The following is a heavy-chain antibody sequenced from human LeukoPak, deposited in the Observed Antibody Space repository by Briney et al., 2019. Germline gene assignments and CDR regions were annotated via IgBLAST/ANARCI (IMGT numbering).Heavy chain of an antibody. J-gene: IGHJ5*02. D-gene: IGHD2-15*01. CDR2: INHSGST. CDR3: ARRRYCSGGSCYKRHWFDP. CDR1: GGSFSGYY. V-gene: IGHV4-34*01. Sequence: PSETLSLTCAVYGGSFSGYYWSWIRQPPGKGLEWIGEINHSGSTNYNPSLKSRVTISVDTSKNQFSLKLSSVTAADTAVYYCARRRYCSGGSCYKRHWFDPWGQGTLVTVSS.